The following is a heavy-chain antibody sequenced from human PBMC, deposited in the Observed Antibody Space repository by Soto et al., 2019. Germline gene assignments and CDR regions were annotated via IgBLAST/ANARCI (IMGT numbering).Heavy chain of an antibody. Sequence: ASVKVSCKASGYTFTGYYMHWVRQAPGQGLEWMGWINPSSGGTNYAQKFQGRVTMTRDTSISTAYMELSRLRSDDTAVYYCARDRFVVVPAAINWFDPWGQGTLVTVSS. J-gene: IGHJ5*02. CDR3: ARDRFVVVPAAINWFDP. CDR1: GYTFTGYY. D-gene: IGHD2-2*02. CDR2: INPSSGGT. V-gene: IGHV1-2*02.